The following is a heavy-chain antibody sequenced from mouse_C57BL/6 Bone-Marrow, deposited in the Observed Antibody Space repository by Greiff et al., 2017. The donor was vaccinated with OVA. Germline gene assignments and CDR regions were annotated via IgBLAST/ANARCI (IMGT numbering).Heavy chain of an antibody. J-gene: IGHJ1*03. Sequence: QVQLQQPGPELVKPGASVKLSCKASGYTFPSSWMHWVKQRPGQGLEWIGHITPRNGGTNYNDKFKSKATLTVDQSSSTAYMQLSRLTSEDYVVDKCARKNSITTFDVGGKGTTVTVSS. CDR1: GYTFPSSW. CDR3: ARKNSITTFDV. V-gene: IGHV1-53*01. CDR2: ITPRNGGT. D-gene: IGHD2-4*01.